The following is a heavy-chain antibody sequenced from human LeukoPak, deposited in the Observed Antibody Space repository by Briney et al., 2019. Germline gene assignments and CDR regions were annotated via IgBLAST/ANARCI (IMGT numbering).Heavy chain of an antibody. CDR1: GFTFNMHA. CDR2: ISGSGGAS. CDR3: AKERELFWGHDAFDI. D-gene: IGHD1-7*01. J-gene: IGHJ3*02. Sequence: GGSLRLSCAASGFTFNMHAMGWVRQAPGKGLEWVLSISGSGGASQYANSVKGRFVISRDNSTNTVYLQMNNLRGEDTAIYYCAKERELFWGHDAFDIWGQGTRVTVSS. V-gene: IGHV3-23*01.